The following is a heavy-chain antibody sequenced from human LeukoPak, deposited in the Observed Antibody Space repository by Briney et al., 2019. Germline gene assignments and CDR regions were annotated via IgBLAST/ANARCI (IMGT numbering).Heavy chain of an antibody. CDR2: MNPNSGNT. CDR1: GYTFTSYD. D-gene: IGHD6-19*01. V-gene: IGHV1-8*01. Sequence: ASVKVSCKASGYTFTSYDINWVRQATGQGLEWMGWMNPNSGNTGYAQKFQGRVTMTRNTSISTAYMELSSLRSEDTVVYYCARGPSSGWGLYYYYGMDVWGQGTTVTVSS. CDR3: ARGPSSGWGLYYYYGMDV. J-gene: IGHJ6*02.